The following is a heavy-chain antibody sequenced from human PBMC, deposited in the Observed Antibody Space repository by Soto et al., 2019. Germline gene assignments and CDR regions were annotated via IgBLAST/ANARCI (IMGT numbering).Heavy chain of an antibody. D-gene: IGHD6-19*01. V-gene: IGHV3-74*01. J-gene: IGHJ4*02. CDR3: ARAGYTSVFIY. Sequence: EVQLVESGGGLVQPGGSLRLSCAASGSTFSSYWMHWVRQAPGKGLVWVSHINSDGSSTSYADSVKGRFTISRDNSKNTLYLQMNSLRADDTAVYYCARAGYTSVFIYWGQGTLVTVSS. CDR1: GSTFSSYW. CDR2: INSDGSST.